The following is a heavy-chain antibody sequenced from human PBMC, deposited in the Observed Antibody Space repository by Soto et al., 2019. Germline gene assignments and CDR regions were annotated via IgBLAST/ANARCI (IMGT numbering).Heavy chain of an antibody. J-gene: IGHJ4*02. V-gene: IGHV1-2*02. D-gene: IGHD3-16*01. CDR1: GYTFTVYY. CDR2: INPKSGGT. Sequence: GASVKVSCKASGYTFTVYYMHWVRQAPGQGLEWMGWINPKSGGTVYPQKFQGRVTMTWDTSISTAYMALTRLRSDDTAVYYCARDLAKGGGGAGFDYWGQGTLVTVSS. CDR3: ARDLAKGGGGAGFDY.